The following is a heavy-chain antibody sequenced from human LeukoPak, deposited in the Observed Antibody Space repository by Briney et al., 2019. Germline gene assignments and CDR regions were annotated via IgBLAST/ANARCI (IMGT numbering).Heavy chain of an antibody. D-gene: IGHD6-19*01. J-gene: IGHJ4*02. CDR2: IYTSGST. CDR1: GGSISSSSYY. Sequence: TLSLTCTVSGGSISSSSYYWSWIRQPARKALEWIGRIYTSGSTNYNPSLKSRVTISVDTSKNQFSLKLSSVTAADTAVYYCVSDGAGFYYFDYWGQGTLVTVSS. V-gene: IGHV4-61*02. CDR3: VSDGAGFYYFDY.